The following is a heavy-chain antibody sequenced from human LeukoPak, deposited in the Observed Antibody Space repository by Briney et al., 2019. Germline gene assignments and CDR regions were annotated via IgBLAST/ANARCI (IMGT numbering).Heavy chain of an antibody. CDR1: GGSVSSYY. CDR2: IYYSGST. J-gene: IGHJ4*02. Sequence: SETLSLTCTVSGGSVSSYYWSWIRQPPGKGLEWIGYIYYSGSTNYNPSLKSRVTISVDTSKNQFSLKLSSVTAADTAVYYCARDTAGYFDYWGQGTLVTVSS. CDR3: ARDTAGYFDY. V-gene: IGHV4-59*02.